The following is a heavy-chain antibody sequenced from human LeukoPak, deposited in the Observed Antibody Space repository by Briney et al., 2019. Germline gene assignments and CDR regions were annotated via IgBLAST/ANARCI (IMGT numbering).Heavy chain of an antibody. Sequence: GSLRLSCATSRFTFSSYSMNWVRQAPGKGLEWVSYINSVGSTIFYADSVKGRFTISRDNAENSLYLQMNSLRAEDTAVYYCARELTVTTDAFDIWGQGTMVTVSS. CDR3: ARELTVTTDAFDI. J-gene: IGHJ3*02. D-gene: IGHD4-17*01. V-gene: IGHV3-48*04. CDR2: INSVGSTI. CDR1: RFTFSSYS.